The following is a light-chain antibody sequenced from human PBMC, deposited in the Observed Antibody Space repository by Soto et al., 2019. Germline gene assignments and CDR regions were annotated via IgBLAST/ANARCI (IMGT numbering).Light chain of an antibody. CDR1: QSISSY. CDR3: QQSYSTPWT. V-gene: IGKV1-39*01. J-gene: IGKJ1*01. Sequence: DIQMTQSPSSLSASVGGRVTITCRASQSISSYLNWYQQKPGKAPKLLIYAASSLQSGVPSRFSGSGSGTEFTPTISSLQPEDFATFYCQQSYSTPWTFGQGTKVEIK. CDR2: AAS.